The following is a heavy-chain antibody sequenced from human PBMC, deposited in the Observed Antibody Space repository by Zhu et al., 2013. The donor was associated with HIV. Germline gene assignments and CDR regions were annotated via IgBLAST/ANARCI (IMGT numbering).Heavy chain of an antibody. Sequence: QVQLVQSGAEVKKPGSSVKVSCKASGGTFSSYAISWVRQAPGQGLEWMGGIIPIFGTANYAQKFQGRVTITADESTSTAYMELSSLRSEDTAVYYCARGPVLGYCTNGVCYTYFDLLGPGNPGHRLL. CDR3: ARGPVLGYCTNGVCYTYFDL. V-gene: IGHV1-69*01. CDR2: IIPIFGTA. J-gene: IGHJ4*02. D-gene: IGHD2-8*01. CDR1: GGTFSSYA.